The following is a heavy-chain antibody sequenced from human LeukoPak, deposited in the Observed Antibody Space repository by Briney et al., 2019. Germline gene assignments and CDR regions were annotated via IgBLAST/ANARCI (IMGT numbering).Heavy chain of an antibody. Sequence: SETLSLTCTVSGGSISSSSSYYWGWIRQPPGKGLEWIGSIYSSGSTYYNPSLKSRVTISIDTSKNQFSLKLSSVTAADTAVYYCAREGHVYSSGYDYWGQGTLVTVSS. D-gene: IGHD6-19*01. CDR2: IYSSGST. CDR3: AREGHVYSSGYDY. V-gene: IGHV4-39*07. J-gene: IGHJ4*02. CDR1: GGSISSSSSYY.